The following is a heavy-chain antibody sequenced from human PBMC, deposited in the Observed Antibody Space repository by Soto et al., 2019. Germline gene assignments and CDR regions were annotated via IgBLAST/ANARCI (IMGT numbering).Heavy chain of an antibody. J-gene: IGHJ5*02. V-gene: IGHV3-74*01. CDR2: INSDGSST. CDR3: ARDWLVEHDYYDSSGYYNWFDP. D-gene: IGHD3-22*01. Sequence: AGGSLRLSCAASGFTFSSYWMHWVRQAPGKGLVWVSRINSDGSSTSYADSVKGRFTISRDNAKNTLYLQMNSLRAEDTAVYYCARDWLVEHDYYDSSGYYNWFDPWGQGTLVTVSS. CDR1: GFTFSSYW.